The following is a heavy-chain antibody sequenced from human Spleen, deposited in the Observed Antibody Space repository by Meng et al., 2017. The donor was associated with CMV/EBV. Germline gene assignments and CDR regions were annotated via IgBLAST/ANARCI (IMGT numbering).Heavy chain of an antibody. D-gene: IGHD3-3*01. CDR1: GGSVSSGSYY. V-gene: IGHV4-61*01. CDR2: IYYSGST. Sequence: SETLSLTCTVSGGSVSSGSYYWSWIRQPPGKGLEWIGYIYYSGSTNYNPSLKSRVTISVDTSKNQFSLKLSSVTAADTAVYYCASLYYDFWSGYYEDRGYFDYWGQGTLVTVFS. J-gene: IGHJ4*02. CDR3: ASLYYDFWSGYYEDRGYFDY.